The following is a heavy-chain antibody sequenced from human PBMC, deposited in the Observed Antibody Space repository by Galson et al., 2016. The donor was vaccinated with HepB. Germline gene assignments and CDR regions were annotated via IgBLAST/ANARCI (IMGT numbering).Heavy chain of an antibody. Sequence: SETLSLTCAVYGGSFSGYYWSWIRQSPGKGLEWIGEINHSGTTNSNPSLKSQVTISQDTSRSQFSLKLTSVTASDTAVYYCARGRPFYLLGSGIRTLFDYWGQGTLVTVSS. V-gene: IGHV4-34*01. J-gene: IGHJ4*02. CDR1: GGSFSGYY. D-gene: IGHD2/OR15-2a*01. CDR2: INHSGTT. CDR3: ARGRPFYLLGSGIRTLFDY.